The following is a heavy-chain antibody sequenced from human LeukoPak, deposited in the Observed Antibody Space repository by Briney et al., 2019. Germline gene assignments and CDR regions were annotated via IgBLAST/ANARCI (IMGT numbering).Heavy chain of an antibody. V-gene: IGHV4-59*12. J-gene: IGHJ4*02. Sequence: SETLSLTCTVSGGSINSYYWNWIRQPPGKGLEWIGYIYYSGGTNYNPSLKSRLTISVDTSKNQFSLRLTSVTAADTAVYYCARTSSGWYPIGYFDYWGQGTLVTVSS. CDR3: ARTSSGWYPIGYFDY. D-gene: IGHD6-19*01. CDR1: GGSINSYY. CDR2: IYYSGGT.